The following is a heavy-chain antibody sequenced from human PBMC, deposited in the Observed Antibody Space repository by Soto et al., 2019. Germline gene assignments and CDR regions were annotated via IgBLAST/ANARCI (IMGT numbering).Heavy chain of an antibody. CDR1: GGSISSGGYY. D-gene: IGHD2-21*02. CDR3: ARTAHDYYYYMDV. J-gene: IGHJ6*03. CDR2: IYYSGST. V-gene: IGHV4-31*03. Sequence: SETLSLTCTVSGGSISSGGYYWSWIRQHPGKGLEWIGYIYYSGSTYYNPSLKSRVTISVDTSKNQFSLKLSSVTAADTAVYYCARTAHDYYYYMDVWGKGTTVTVSS.